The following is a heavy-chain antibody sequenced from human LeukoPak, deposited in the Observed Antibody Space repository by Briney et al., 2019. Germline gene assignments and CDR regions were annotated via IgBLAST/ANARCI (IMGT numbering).Heavy chain of an antibody. D-gene: IGHD3-22*01. V-gene: IGHV3-21*01. CDR2: ISSSSSYI. J-gene: IGHJ4*02. Sequence: GGSLRLSCAASGFTFSSYSMNWVRQAPGKGLEWVSSISSSSSYIYYADSVKGRLTISRDNAKNSLYLQMNRLRAEDTAVYYCARGGAYYYDSSGYFDYWGQGTLVTVSS. CDR1: GFTFSSYS. CDR3: ARGGAYYYDSSGYFDY.